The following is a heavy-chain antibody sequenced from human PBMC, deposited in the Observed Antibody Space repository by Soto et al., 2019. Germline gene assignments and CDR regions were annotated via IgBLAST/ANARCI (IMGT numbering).Heavy chain of an antibody. CDR2: IYYSGST. CDR3: ARVRGIAAIPTFDY. Sequence: SETLSLTCTVSGGSVSSGSYYWSWIRQPPGKGLEWIGYIYYSGSTNYNPSLKSRVTISVDTSKNQFSLKLSSVTAADTAMYYCARVRGIAAIPTFDYWGQGTLVTVS. V-gene: IGHV4-61*01. D-gene: IGHD6-13*01. J-gene: IGHJ4*02. CDR1: GGSVSSGSYY.